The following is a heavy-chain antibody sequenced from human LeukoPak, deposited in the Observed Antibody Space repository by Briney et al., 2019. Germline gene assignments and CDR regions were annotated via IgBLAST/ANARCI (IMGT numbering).Heavy chain of an antibody. V-gene: IGHV3-23*01. Sequence: PGGSLRLSCAASGFTFSSYAMIWVRQAPGKGLEGVSAISGSGGSTYYADSVKGRFTISRDNSKNTLYLQMNSLRAEDTAVYYCAAQQWLVSTVDYWGQGTLVTVSS. J-gene: IGHJ4*02. CDR2: ISGSGGST. CDR3: AAQQWLVSTVDY. CDR1: GFTFSSYA. D-gene: IGHD6-19*01.